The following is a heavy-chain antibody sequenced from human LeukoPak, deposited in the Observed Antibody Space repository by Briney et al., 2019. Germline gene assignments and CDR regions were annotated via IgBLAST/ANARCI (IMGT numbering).Heavy chain of an antibody. V-gene: IGHV1-3*03. J-gene: IGHJ4*02. CDR1: GYTFTSYA. CDR2: INAGNGKT. CDR3: ARGIWSSHSVGYYFDF. D-gene: IGHD5/OR15-5a*01. Sequence: ASVKVSCKASGYTFTSYAMHWVRQAPGQRLEWMGWINAGNGKTKYSQEFQGRVTIIRDTSASTVYMELSSLRSEDMAVYYCARGIWSSHSVGYYFDFWGQGTLVTVSS.